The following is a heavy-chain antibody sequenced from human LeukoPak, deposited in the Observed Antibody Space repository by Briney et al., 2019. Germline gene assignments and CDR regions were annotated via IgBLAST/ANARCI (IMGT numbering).Heavy chain of an antibody. CDR2: IYGGRNNT. CDR3: AREFRQTYSSGWSLDY. Sequence: PGGSLRLSCAVSGFTASNNYLSWVRQAPGKGLEWVSVIYGGRNNTVYADSVRGRFTISRDNSRNTIYLQIDSLRAEDTATYYCAREFRQTYSSGWSLDYWGQGTLVTVSS. CDR1: GFTASNNY. J-gene: IGHJ4*02. V-gene: IGHV3-53*01. D-gene: IGHD6-19*01.